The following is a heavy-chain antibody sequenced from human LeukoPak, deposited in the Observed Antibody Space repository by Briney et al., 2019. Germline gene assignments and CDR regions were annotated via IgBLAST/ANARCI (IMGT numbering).Heavy chain of an antibody. V-gene: IGHV1-2*06. D-gene: IGHD5-18*01. CDR1: GYTFTGYY. CDR3: ARVPLLTAMVTGGYYYYYGMDV. CDR2: INPNSGGT. J-gene: IGHJ6*02. Sequence: ASVKVSCKASGYTFTGYYMHWVRQAPGQGLEWMGRINPNSGGTNYAQKFQGRVTMTRDTSISTAYMELSRLRSDDTAVYYCARVPLLTAMVTGGYYYYYGMDVWGQGTTVTVSS.